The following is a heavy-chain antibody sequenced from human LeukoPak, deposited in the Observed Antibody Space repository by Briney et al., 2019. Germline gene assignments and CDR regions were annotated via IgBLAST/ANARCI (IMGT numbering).Heavy chain of an antibody. J-gene: IGHJ4*02. CDR1: GFTFSSYG. CDR3: ASGLWYFDY. Sequence: GGSLRLSCAASGFTFSSYGMHWVRQAPGKGLEWVAVISYDGSNKYYADSVKGRFTISRDNSKNTLYLQMNSLRAEDTAVYYCASGLWYFDYWGQGTLVTVSS. CDR2: ISYDGSNK. V-gene: IGHV3-30*03.